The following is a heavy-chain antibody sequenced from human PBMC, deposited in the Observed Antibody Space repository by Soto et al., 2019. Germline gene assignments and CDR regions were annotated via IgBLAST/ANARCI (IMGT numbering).Heavy chain of an antibody. V-gene: IGHV4-39*02. D-gene: IGHD6-19*01. Sequence: SETLSLTCTVSGASILSSDYYWGWIRQPPGKGLEWIGSIHYSGTTYYNPSLKSRVTISVDTSKDHFSLKMKSVTASDTAVYYCSRRQSSAWWIDYWGRGTLVTVSS. CDR1: GASILSSDYY. CDR3: SRRQSSAWWIDY. J-gene: IGHJ4*02. CDR2: IHYSGTT.